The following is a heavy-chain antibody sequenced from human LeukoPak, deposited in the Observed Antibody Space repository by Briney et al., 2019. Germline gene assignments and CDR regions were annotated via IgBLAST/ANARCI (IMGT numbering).Heavy chain of an antibody. CDR2: INHSGST. V-gene: IGHV4-39*07. CDR3: AREGGY. J-gene: IGHJ4*02. CDR1: GGSISSSSYY. Sequence: NSSETLPLTCTVSGGSISSSSYYWGWIRQPPGKGLEWIGEINHSGSTNYNPSLKSRVTISVDTSKNQFSLKLSSVTAADTAVYYCAREGGYWGQGTLVTVSS.